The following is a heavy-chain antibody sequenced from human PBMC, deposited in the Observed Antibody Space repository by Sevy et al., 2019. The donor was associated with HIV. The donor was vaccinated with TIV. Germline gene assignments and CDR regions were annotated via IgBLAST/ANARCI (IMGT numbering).Heavy chain of an antibody. CDR3: AKRPTAA. CDR2: IQADGREK. CDR1: GFTLSDSG. Sequence: GGSLRLSCAASGFTLSDSGVHWVRQAPGKGLEWVAFIQADGREKFYTDSVKGRFTISRDSSKNTVYLQMNSLRGEDTAVYYCAKRPTAAWGQGTLVTVSS. V-gene: IGHV3-30*02. J-gene: IGHJ5*02.